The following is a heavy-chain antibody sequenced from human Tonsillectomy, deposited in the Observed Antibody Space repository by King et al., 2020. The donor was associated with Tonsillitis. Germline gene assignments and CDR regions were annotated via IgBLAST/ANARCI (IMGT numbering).Heavy chain of an antibody. Sequence: VQLVESGGGVVQPGRSLRLSCAASGFTFSTHGMHWVRQAPGKGLEGVAVISDDGSNKYYADSVKGRFTISRDNSKNTLYLQMNSLRAEDTAVYYCATGGYWGQGTLVTVSS. V-gene: IGHV3-30*03. J-gene: IGHJ4*02. D-gene: IGHD3-10*01. CDR3: ATGGY. CDR1: GFTFSTHG. CDR2: ISDDGSNK.